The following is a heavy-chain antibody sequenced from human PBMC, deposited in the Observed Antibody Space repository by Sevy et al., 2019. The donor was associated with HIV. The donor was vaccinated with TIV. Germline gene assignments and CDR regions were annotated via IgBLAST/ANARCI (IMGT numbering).Heavy chain of an antibody. CDR1: GLSFSSNW. Sequence: GESLKISCAASGLSFSSNWMHWVRQVPGKGLLWVARISSDGNSITYAHSVEGRFTISRDNAKDMLYLQMNSLKADDTALYYCVRDQGIHYYYAMDVWGQGTMVTVSS. D-gene: IGHD3-10*01. CDR3: VRDQGIHYYYAMDV. CDR2: ISSDGNSI. J-gene: IGHJ6*02. V-gene: IGHV3-74*03.